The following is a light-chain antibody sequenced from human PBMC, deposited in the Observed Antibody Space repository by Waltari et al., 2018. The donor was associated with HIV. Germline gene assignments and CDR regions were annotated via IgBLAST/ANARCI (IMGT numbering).Light chain of an antibody. CDR2: NTN. CDR3: QSSDSTLSGSV. V-gene: IGLV1-40*01. Sequence: QSVLTQPPSVSGAPGPRVTLSCPGSHSTLRTHDLHWSQHFPGTAPQLLIYNTNSRPSGVPDRFSGSKSGTSASLAITGLQAEDEADYFCQSSDSTLSGSVFGGGTKLTVL. CDR1: HSTLRTHD. J-gene: IGLJ2*01.